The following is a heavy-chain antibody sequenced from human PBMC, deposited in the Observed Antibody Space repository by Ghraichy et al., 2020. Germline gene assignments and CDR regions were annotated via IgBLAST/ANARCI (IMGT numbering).Heavy chain of an antibody. Sequence: GESLNISCAASGFTFSSYSMNWVRQAPGKGLEWVSSISRTNIYKYYADSVEGRFTISRDNAKNSLYLQMNSLRAEDTAVYYCARGSRAYQVLYVFGDAFDIWGQGTVVTVSS. CDR2: ISRTNIYK. CDR1: GFTFSSYS. CDR3: ARGSRAYQVLYVFGDAFDI. D-gene: IGHD2-2*02. V-gene: IGHV3-21*01. J-gene: IGHJ3*02.